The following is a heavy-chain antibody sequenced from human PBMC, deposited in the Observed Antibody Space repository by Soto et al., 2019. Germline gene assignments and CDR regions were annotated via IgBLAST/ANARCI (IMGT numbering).Heavy chain of an antibody. J-gene: IGHJ4*02. CDR1: GGSISSGGYS. Sequence: PSETLSLTCAVSGGSISSGGYSWSWIRQPPGKGLEWIGYIYHSGSTYYNPSLKGRVTISVDRSKNQFSLKLSSVTAADTAVYYCASSVRIPTVINYWGQGTLVTVSS. CDR3: ASSVRIPTVINY. V-gene: IGHV4-30-2*01. CDR2: IYHSGST. D-gene: IGHD4-17*01.